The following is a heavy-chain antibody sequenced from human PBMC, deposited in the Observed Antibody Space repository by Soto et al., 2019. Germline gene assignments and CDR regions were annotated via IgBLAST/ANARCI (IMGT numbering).Heavy chain of an antibody. V-gene: IGHV3-7*01. D-gene: IGHD1-20*01. J-gene: IGHJ5*02. CDR2: IKQDGSEK. Sequence: EVQLVESGGGLVQPGGSLRLSCAASGCTFSSYWMSWVRQAPGKGLEWVANIKQDGSEKYYVDSVKGRFTISRDNAKNSLYLQMNSLRAEDTAVYYCARDRGGVGYNDPWGQGTLVTVSS. CDR3: ARDRGGVGYNDP. CDR1: GCTFSSYW.